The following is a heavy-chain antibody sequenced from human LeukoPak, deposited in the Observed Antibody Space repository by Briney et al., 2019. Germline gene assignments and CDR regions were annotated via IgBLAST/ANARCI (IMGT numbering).Heavy chain of an antibody. CDR2: IYPGDSDT. V-gene: IGHV5-51*01. J-gene: IGHJ3*02. D-gene: IGHD3-22*01. Sequence: NLGESLKFSCKGSGYSFTSYWIGWARQMPGKGLGWMGIIYPGDSDTRYSPSIQGQATISADKSISTPYLQWSSLKASEPAVCYCARRHYYDSSGYYRSAFDTWGQWTMVTVSS. CDR1: GYSFTSYW. CDR3: ARRHYYDSSGYYRSAFDT.